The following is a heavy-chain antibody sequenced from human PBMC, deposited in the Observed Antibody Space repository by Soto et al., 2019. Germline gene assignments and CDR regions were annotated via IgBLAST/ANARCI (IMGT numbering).Heavy chain of an antibody. D-gene: IGHD5-12*01. Sequence: SQTLSLTCAISGDSVSSNSAAWNWIRQSPSRGLEWLGRTYYRSKWYNDYAVSVKSRITINPDTSKNQFSLQLNSVTPEDTAVYYCARGAPKWLRTPSSWFDPWGQGTLVTVSS. CDR3: ARGAPKWLRTPSSWFDP. CDR1: GDSVSSNSAA. J-gene: IGHJ5*02. CDR2: TYYRSKWYN. V-gene: IGHV6-1*01.